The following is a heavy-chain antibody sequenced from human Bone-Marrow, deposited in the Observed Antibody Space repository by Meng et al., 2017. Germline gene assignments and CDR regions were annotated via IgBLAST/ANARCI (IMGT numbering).Heavy chain of an antibody. CDR3: AKAPFTFGGVIGLFDY. J-gene: IGHJ4*02. CDR1: GFTFSSYE. Sequence: GGSLRLSCAASGFTFSSYEMNWVRQAPGKGLEWVSYISSSGSTIYYADSVKGRFTISRDNAKNSLYLQMNSLRAEDTALYYCAKAPFTFGGVIGLFDYWGQGTLVTVSS. CDR2: ISSSGSTI. V-gene: IGHV3-48*03. D-gene: IGHD3-16*02.